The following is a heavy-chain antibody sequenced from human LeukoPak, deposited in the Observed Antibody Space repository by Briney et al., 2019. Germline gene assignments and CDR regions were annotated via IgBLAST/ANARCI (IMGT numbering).Heavy chain of an antibody. V-gene: IGHV3-48*01. CDR2: ISDSGAM. CDR3: ARAKVVRAMVSRYFDY. Sequence: GGSLRLSCAASGFTFSTYSMKWVRQAPGKGLEWVSYISDSGAMYYADSVRGRFTISRENAQNSLFLQMNSLRAEDTAVYYCARAKVVRAMVSRYFDYWGQGTLVTVSS. J-gene: IGHJ4*02. D-gene: IGHD5-18*01. CDR1: GFTFSTYS.